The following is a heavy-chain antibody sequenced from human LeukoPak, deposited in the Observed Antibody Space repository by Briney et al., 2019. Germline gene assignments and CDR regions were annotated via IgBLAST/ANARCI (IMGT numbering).Heavy chain of an antibody. J-gene: IGHJ4*02. Sequence: ASVKVSCKASGYTFTSYGISWVRQAPGQGLEWMGWMSAYNGNINYAQKFQGRVTMTRDTSTSTAYMELSSLRSDDTAVYYCARLYYDSSGYLDYWGQGTLVTVSS. V-gene: IGHV1-18*01. D-gene: IGHD3-22*01. CDR3: ARLYYDSSGYLDY. CDR1: GYTFTSYG. CDR2: MSAYNGNI.